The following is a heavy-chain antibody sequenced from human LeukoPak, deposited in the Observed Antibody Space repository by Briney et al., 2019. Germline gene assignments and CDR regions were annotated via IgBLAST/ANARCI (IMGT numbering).Heavy chain of an antibody. CDR3: ASWAGGNEPVASFDY. Sequence: SMKVFCKPTGYSFTAYYIFCMRQPPGQGLECMGWINLYNGATKYAQRFQSRVTMTRDTSISTAYMELSRLRSDDTATYYCASWAGGNEPVASFDYWGQGTLVTVSS. CDR2: INLYNGAT. D-gene: IGHD1-14*01. V-gene: IGHV1-2*02. J-gene: IGHJ4*02. CDR1: GYSFTAYY.